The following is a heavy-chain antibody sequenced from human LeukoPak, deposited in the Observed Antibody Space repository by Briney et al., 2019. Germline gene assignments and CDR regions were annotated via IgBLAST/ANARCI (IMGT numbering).Heavy chain of an antibody. J-gene: IGHJ4*02. CDR2: ISYDGSNK. CDR3: ATPSRGYSGYDYYFDY. CDR1: GFTFSSYA. D-gene: IGHD5-12*01. V-gene: IGHV3-30-3*01. Sequence: GRSLRLSCAASGFTFSSYAMHWVRQAPGKGLEWVAVISYDGSNKYYADSVKGRFTISRDNSKNTLYLQMNSLRAEDTAVYYCATPSRGYSGYDYYFDYWGQGTLVTVSS.